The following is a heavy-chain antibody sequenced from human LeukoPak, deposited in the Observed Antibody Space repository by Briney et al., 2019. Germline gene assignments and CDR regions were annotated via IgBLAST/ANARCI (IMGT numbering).Heavy chain of an antibody. Sequence: GGSLRLSCTVSGFTVSSNSMSWVRQAPGKGLEWVSFIYSDNTHYSDSVKGRFTISRDNAKNSLYLQMNSLRAEDTAVYYCARDYDILTGYMGFDYWGQGTLVTVSS. CDR2: IYSDNT. J-gene: IGHJ4*02. CDR3: ARDYDILTGYMGFDY. CDR1: GFTVSSNS. D-gene: IGHD3-9*01. V-gene: IGHV3-66*03.